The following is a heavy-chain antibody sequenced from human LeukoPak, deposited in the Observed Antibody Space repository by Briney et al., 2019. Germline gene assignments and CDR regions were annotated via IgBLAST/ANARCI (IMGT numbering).Heavy chain of an antibody. CDR2: IGTAGEI. CDR3: AKVRWGSDNALDP. D-gene: IGHD3-16*01. Sequence: GGSLRLSCAASGFTFRSYDMHWVRQATGKGLEWVSGIGTAGEIYYPGSVKGRFTISRENAKNSLYLQMNSLRSEDTAVYYCAKVRWGSDNALDPWGQGTLVTGSS. CDR1: GFTFRSYD. V-gene: IGHV3-13*01. J-gene: IGHJ5*02.